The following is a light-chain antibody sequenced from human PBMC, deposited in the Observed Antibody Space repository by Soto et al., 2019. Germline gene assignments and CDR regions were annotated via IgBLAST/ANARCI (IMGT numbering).Light chain of an antibody. CDR3: SSSSVTNLFV. CDR1: SSDVGGYNY. V-gene: IGLV2-8*01. CDR2: EVS. J-gene: IGLJ1*01. Sequence: QSALTQPPLASGSPGQSVTISCTGTSSDVGGYNYVSWYQQHPGKAPKVIIYEVSKRPSGVPDRFSGSKSGSTASLTVSGLQAEDEADYYCSSSSVTNLFVFGAGTNVIV.